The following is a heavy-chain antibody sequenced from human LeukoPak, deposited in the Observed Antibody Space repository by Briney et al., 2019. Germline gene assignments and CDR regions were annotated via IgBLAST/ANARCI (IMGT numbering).Heavy chain of an antibody. D-gene: IGHD3-10*01. Sequence: PSDTLSLTCAVYSGSFSDYYWSWIRQPPGKGLESSGEINHSGITNYLPSLNSRATISVDTSKNQFSLKLNSVTAADTAVYYCARMIRGVQSHLSWFDSWGQGTLVTVSS. V-gene: IGHV4-34*01. J-gene: IGHJ5*01. CDR1: SGSFSDYY. CDR3: ARMIRGVQSHLSWFDS. CDR2: INHSGIT.